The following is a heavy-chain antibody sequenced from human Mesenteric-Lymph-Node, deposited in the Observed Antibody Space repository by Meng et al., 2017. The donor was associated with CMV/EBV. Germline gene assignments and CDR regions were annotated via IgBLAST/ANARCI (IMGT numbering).Heavy chain of an antibody. Sequence: GESLKISCAASGFMFSTYSMTWIRQAPGKGLEWVSLISYDGATKNYADSVKGRVTISRDNSKNTVYLQLDNLRADDTAVYYCAAEYQFLNTPYFEYWGQGTLVTVSS. CDR1: GFMFSTYS. CDR2: ISYDGATK. V-gene: IGHV3-30*03. J-gene: IGHJ4*02. CDR3: AAEYQFLNTPYFEY. D-gene: IGHD6-6*01.